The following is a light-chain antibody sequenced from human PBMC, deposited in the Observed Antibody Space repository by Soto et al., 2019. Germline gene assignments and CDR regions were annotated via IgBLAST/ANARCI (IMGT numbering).Light chain of an antibody. CDR2: AAS. Sequence: IQVTQSPSSLSASVGDRVTITCRASQFIDDFLNWFQQKPGKAPKLLIYAASTLQSGVPSRFSGSGSGTDFTLTISSLQPEDFATYYCQQTNSIPITFGQGTRLEI. J-gene: IGKJ5*01. CDR1: QFIDDF. CDR3: QQTNSIPIT. V-gene: IGKV1-39*01.